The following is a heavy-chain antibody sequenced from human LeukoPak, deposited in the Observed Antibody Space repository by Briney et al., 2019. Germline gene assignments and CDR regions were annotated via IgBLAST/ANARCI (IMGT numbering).Heavy chain of an antibody. D-gene: IGHD6-19*01. CDR1: GGSISSYY. J-gene: IGHJ4*02. V-gene: IGHV4-59*01. CDR2: IYYSGST. CDR3: ARERSVGSGWYYSDY. Sequence: SETLSLTCTVSGGSISSYYWSWIRQPPGKGLEWIGYIYYSGSTNYNPSLKSRVTISVDTSKNQFSLKLSSVTAADTAVYYCARERSVGSGWYYSDYWGQGTLVTVSS.